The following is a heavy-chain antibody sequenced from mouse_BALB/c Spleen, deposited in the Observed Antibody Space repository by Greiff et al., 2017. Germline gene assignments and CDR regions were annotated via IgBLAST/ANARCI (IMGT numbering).Heavy chain of an antibody. Sequence: EVHLVESGPGLVKPSQSLSLTCTVTGYSITSDYAWNWIRQFPGNKLEWMGYISYSGSTSYNPSLKSRISITRDTSKNQFFLQLNSVTTEDTATYYCTYGNLYYFDYWGQGTTLTVSS. CDR3: TYGNLYYFDY. CDR1: GYSITSDYA. J-gene: IGHJ2*01. D-gene: IGHD2-1*01. CDR2: ISYSGST. V-gene: IGHV3-2*02.